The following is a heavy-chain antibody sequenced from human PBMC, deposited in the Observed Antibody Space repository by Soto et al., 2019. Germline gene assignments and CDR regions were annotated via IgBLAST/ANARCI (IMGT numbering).Heavy chain of an antibody. V-gene: IGHV3-23*01. D-gene: IGHD3-3*01. Sequence: PGGSLRLSCAASGFTFSSYAMSWVRQAPGKGLEWVSAISGSGGSTYYADSVKGRFAISRDNSKNTLYLQMNSLRAEDTAVYYCAKASDFWNGYPFDYWGQGTQVTVSS. J-gene: IGHJ4*02. CDR1: GFTFSSYA. CDR2: ISGSGGST. CDR3: AKASDFWNGYPFDY.